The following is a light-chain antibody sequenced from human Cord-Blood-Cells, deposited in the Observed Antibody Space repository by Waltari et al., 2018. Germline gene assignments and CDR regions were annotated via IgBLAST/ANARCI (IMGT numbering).Light chain of an antibody. CDR2: DAS. V-gene: IGKV3-11*01. CDR3: QQRSNWPIT. CDR1: QSVSSY. Sequence: EIVLTQSPATLSLSPGERATLSCRASQSVSSYLAWYQQKPGQAPRLLIYDASNGATSIPARFSGSGSATDFLLTISSLEPEDFAVYYYQQRSNWPITFGQGTRLEIK. J-gene: IGKJ5*01.